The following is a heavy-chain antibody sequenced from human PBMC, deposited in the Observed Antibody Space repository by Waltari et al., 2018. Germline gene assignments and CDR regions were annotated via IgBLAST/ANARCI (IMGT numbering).Heavy chain of an antibody. D-gene: IGHD3-10*01. V-gene: IGHV4-59*01. J-gene: IGHJ6*02. CDR2: IYYSGST. CDR3: ARVLWFEGMDV. Sequence: QVQLQESGPGLVKPSETLSLTCTVSGGSISSYYWSWIRQPPGKGLEWIGYIYYSGSTNYNPALKSRVTISVDTSKNQFSRKLSSVTAADTAVYYCARVLWFEGMDVWGQGTTVTVSS. CDR1: GGSISSYY.